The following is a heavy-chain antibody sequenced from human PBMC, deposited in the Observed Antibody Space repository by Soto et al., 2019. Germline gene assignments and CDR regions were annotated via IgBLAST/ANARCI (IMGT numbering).Heavy chain of an antibody. CDR2: INAGNGNT. CDR1: GYTFTSYA. J-gene: IGHJ5*02. Sequence: ASVKVSCKASGYTFTSYAMHWVRQAPGQRLEWMGWINAGNGNTKYSQKFQGRVTITRDTSASTAYMELSSPRSEDTAVYYCARGVYIVVVVAATHLDPWGQGTLVTVSS. D-gene: IGHD2-15*01. V-gene: IGHV1-3*01. CDR3: ARGVYIVVVVAATHLDP.